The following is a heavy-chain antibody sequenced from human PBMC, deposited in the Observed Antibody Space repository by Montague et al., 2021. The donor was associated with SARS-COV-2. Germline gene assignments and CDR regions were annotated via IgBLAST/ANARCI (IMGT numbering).Heavy chain of an antibody. Sequence: CAISGDSVSSNRATWHWIRQSPSRGLEWLGRTYYRSRWSNDYAVSVRSRIIINPDTSTNQFSLQLSSVTPEDTAVYFCARERWAAGVSFDYWGQGTLVTVSS. CDR3: ARERWAAGVSFDY. V-gene: IGHV6-1*01. J-gene: IGHJ4*02. CDR2: TYYRSRWSN. CDR1: GDSVSSNRAT. D-gene: IGHD3-10*01.